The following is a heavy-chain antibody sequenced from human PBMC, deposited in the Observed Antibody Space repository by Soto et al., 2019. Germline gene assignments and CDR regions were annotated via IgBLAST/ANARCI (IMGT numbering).Heavy chain of an antibody. D-gene: IGHD2-2*01. CDR2: IYYSGST. CDR3: ASTLVPAAHDY. J-gene: IGHJ4*02. Sequence: SETLSLTCTVSGGSISSSSYYWGWIRQPPGKGLEWIGSIYYSGSTYYNPSLKSRVTISVDTSKNQFSLKLSSVTAADTAVYYCASTLVPAAHDYWGQGTLVTVS. V-gene: IGHV4-39*07. CDR1: GGSISSSSYY.